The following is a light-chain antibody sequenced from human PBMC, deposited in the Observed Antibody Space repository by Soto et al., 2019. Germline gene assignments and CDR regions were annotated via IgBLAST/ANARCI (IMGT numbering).Light chain of an antibody. CDR3: MQALQTPSYT. J-gene: IGKJ2*01. CDR2: LGS. CDR1: QSLLHSNGYNY. Sequence: DIVMTQSPLSLPVTPGEPASISCRSSQSLLHSNGYNYLDWYLQKPGQSPQLLISLGSNRASGVPDRFSGSGSGTDFTLKISRVEAEDVGVYYCMQALQTPSYTFGQGTKLEIK. V-gene: IGKV2-28*01.